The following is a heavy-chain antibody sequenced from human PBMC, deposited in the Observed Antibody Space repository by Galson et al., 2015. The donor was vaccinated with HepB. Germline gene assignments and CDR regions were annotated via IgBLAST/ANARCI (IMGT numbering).Heavy chain of an antibody. Sequence: SLRLSCAASGFTFSDYYMSWIRQAPGKGLEWVSYISSSSSYIYYADSVKGRSTISRDNAKNALSLQMNSLRAEDTAVYNCARAYSGYAQGPDYWGQGTLVTVTS. J-gene: IGHJ4*02. CDR2: ISSSSSYI. CDR1: GFTFSDYY. CDR3: ARAYSGYAQGPDY. D-gene: IGHD5-12*01. V-gene: IGHV3-11*06.